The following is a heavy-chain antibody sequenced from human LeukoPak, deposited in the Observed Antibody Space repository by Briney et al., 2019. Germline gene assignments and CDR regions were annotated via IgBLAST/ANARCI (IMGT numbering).Heavy chain of an antibody. J-gene: IGHJ4*02. D-gene: IGHD6-13*01. Sequence: PGRSLRLSCASSGLIFSIYGMHWVRQAPGKGLEWGAVIWYDGSNKYYADSVKGRFTISRDNSQNKLYLQMNSLRGEDMAVYYCARGSYTSSWYGVFDYWGQGTLVTVSP. CDR3: ARGSYTSSWYGVFDY. V-gene: IGHV3-33*01. CDR2: IWYDGSNK. CDR1: GLIFSIYG.